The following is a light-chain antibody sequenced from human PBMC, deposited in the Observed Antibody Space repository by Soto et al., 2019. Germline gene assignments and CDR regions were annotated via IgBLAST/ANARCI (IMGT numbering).Light chain of an antibody. Sequence: EIVLTQSPATLSLSPGERATLSCRASQSVSSYLAWYQQKPGQAPRLLIYDASNRATGIPARFSGSGSGTDFTLTISSLEPEDFAVYYCQQLSNWPQGFGGGTKVDIK. CDR1: QSVSSY. CDR2: DAS. J-gene: IGKJ4*01. V-gene: IGKV3-11*01. CDR3: QQLSNWPQG.